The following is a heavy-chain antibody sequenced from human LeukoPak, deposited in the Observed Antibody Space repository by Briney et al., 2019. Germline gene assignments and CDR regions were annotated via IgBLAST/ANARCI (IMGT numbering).Heavy chain of an antibody. Sequence: SVKVSCKASGYTFTGYYMHWVRQAPGQGLEWMGGIIPIFGTANYAQKFQGRVTITADKSTSTAYMELSSLRSEDTAVYYCAREYVLRFLEWLPQLRRGFDYWGQGTLVTVSS. CDR2: IIPIFGTA. CDR1: GYTFTGYY. CDR3: AREYVLRFLEWLPQLRRGFDY. V-gene: IGHV1-69*06. J-gene: IGHJ4*02. D-gene: IGHD3-3*01.